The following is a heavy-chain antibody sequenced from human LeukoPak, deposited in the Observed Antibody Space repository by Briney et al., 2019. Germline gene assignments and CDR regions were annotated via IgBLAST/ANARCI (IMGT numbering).Heavy chain of an antibody. CDR2: INPSGGST. CDR3: ARDLDSSGYYYY. J-gene: IGHJ4*02. D-gene: IGHD3-22*01. CDR1: GYTFTTYY. V-gene: IGHV1-46*01. Sequence: ASVKVSCKASGYTFTTYYIHWARQAPGQGLEWMGIINPSGGSTSYAQKFQGRVTMTRDTSTSTVYMELSSLRSEDTAVYYCARDLDSSGYYYYWGQGTLVTVSS.